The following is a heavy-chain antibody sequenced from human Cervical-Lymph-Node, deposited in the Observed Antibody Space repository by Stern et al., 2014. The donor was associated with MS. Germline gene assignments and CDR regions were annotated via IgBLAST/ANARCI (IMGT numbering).Heavy chain of an antibody. J-gene: IGHJ4*02. CDR2: IVVGSGNT. CDR1: GFTFTCSA. CDR3: AAEQRSYGYDY. V-gene: IGHV1-58*01. Sequence: MQLVESGPEVKKPGTSVKVSCKASGFTFTCSAVQWVRQARGQRLEWIGWIVVGSGNTNYAQKFQERVTITRDMSTSTAYMELSSLRSEDTAVYYCAAEQRSYGYDYWGQGTLVTVSS. D-gene: IGHD5-18*01.